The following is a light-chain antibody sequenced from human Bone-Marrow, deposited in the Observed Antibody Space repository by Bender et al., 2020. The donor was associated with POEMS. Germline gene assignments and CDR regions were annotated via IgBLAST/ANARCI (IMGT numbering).Light chain of an antibody. V-gene: IGLV1-44*01. Sequence: QSVLTQPPSASGTPGQSVTISCSGSSSKFGSYPVNWYQQLPGAAPKPVIFNNSQRPSVVPDRSSGSNSGTSASLAKSGLLSDDEADFYCATWDDSLNGWVFGGGTKLTVL. CDR3: ATWDDSLNGWV. J-gene: IGLJ3*02. CDR1: SSKFGSYP. CDR2: NNS.